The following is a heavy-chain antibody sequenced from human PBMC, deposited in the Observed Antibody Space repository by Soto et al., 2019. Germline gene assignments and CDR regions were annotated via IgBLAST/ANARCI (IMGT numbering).Heavy chain of an antibody. CDR2: IDWDDDK. CDR1: GFSLSTSGVG. V-gene: IGHV2-70*01. Sequence: SGPTLVNPTQTLTLTCTFSGFSLSTSGVGVGWIRQPPGKALECLALIDWDDDKYYSTSLKTRLTISKDTSKNQVVLTMTNMDPVDTATYYCARTYITMVRGVYHPFDYWGQGTLVTVSS. CDR3: ARTYITMVRGVYHPFDY. D-gene: IGHD3-10*01. J-gene: IGHJ4*02.